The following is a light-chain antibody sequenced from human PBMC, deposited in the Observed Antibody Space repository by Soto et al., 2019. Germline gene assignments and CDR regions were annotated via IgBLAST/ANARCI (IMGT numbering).Light chain of an antibody. CDR2: LNRDGSH. Sequence: QLVLTQSPSASASLGASVKLTCTLSSGHINDAIAWHQQQPEQGPRYLMKLNRDGSHRKGDGIPNRFSGSSSGAERYLTISRLQSEDEADYYCQNWGTGIVIFGGGTKLTVL. V-gene: IGLV4-69*01. J-gene: IGLJ2*01. CDR1: SGHINDA. CDR3: QNWGTGIVI.